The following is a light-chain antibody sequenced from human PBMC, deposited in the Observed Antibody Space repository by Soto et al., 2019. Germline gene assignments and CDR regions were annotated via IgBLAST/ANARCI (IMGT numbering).Light chain of an antibody. CDR1: QSISSW. J-gene: IGKJ1*01. Sequence: DIQMTQSPSTLSASVGDRVTITCRASQSISSWLAWYQQKPGKAPKLLIYDASSLESGVPSRFSGRGSATEFTLTISSLQPADFATYYCQQYKDDAWTFGQGTRVEIK. CDR3: QQYKDDAWT. CDR2: DAS. V-gene: IGKV1-5*01.